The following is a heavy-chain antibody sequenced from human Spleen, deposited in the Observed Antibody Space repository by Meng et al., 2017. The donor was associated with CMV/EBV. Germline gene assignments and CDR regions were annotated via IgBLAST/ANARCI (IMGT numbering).Heavy chain of an antibody. CDR3: AKEQADGLPFDY. J-gene: IGHJ4*02. Sequence: CADSGFTFITYGMAWVRQVPGKGLEFVSAIDKHGVTTFYADSVKGRFTISRDNSKNTLSVQMNSLRAEDTAVYYCAKEQADGLPFDYWGQGTLVTVSS. CDR1: GFTFITYG. V-gene: IGHV3-23*01. CDR2: IDKHGVTT.